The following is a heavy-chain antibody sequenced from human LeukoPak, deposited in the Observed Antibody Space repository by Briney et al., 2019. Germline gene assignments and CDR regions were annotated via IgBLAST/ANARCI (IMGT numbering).Heavy chain of an antibody. D-gene: IGHD6-19*01. J-gene: IGHJ4*02. V-gene: IGHV1-18*01. CDR3: ARSSLAVAGSVFDY. CDR1: GYTFTSYG. CDR2: ISTYNGNT. Sequence: ASVKVSCKASGYTFTSYGISWVRQAPGQGLEWMGWISTYNGNTNYAQKFQGRVSMTTDTSTSTAYMELRSLRSDDTAVYYCARSSLAVAGSVFDYWGQGTLVTVS.